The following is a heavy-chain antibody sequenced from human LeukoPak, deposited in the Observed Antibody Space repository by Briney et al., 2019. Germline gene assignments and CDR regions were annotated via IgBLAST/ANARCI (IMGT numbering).Heavy chain of an antibody. CDR2: IHHSGST. Sequence: PSETLSLTCAVSGGSISSSNWWSWVRQPPGKGLEWIGEIHHSGSTNYNPSLKSRVTISVDKSKNQFSLKLSSVTAADTAVYYRARDNRFGVVMTDYYGLDVWGQGTTVTVSS. CDR1: GGSISSSNW. V-gene: IGHV4-4*02. J-gene: IGHJ6*02. D-gene: IGHD3-3*01. CDR3: ARDNRFGVVMTDYYGLDV.